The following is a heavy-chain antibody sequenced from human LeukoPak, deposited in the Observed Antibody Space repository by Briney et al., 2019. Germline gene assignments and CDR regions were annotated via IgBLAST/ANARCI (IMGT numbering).Heavy chain of an antibody. CDR1: GFTLSDYY. D-gene: IGHD6-13*01. J-gene: IGHJ3*02. CDR2: ISSTKDRTV. V-gene: IGHV3-11*04. CDR3: ATFGYSSSWYLGGAPVDAFDI. Sequence: GGSLRLSCAASGFTLSDYYMTWIRQAPGEGLQWVSYISSTKDRTVSYADSVKGRFTIARDNARNSMYLQMNSLRAEDTAVYYCATFGYSSSWYLGGAPVDAFDIWGQGTMVTVSS.